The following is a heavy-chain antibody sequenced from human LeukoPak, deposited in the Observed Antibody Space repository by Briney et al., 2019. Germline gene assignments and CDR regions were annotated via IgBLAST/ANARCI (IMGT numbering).Heavy chain of an antibody. V-gene: IGHV3-30-3*01. Sequence: PGRSLRLSCAASGFTFSSYAMHWVRQAPGKGLEWVAVISYDGSNKYYADSVKGRFTISRDNSKNTLYLQMNSLRAEDTAVYYCARALPLGYCSSTSCSWESGYFDYWGQGTLVTVSS. D-gene: IGHD2-2*01. CDR2: ISYDGSNK. J-gene: IGHJ4*02. CDR3: ARALPLGYCSSTSCSWESGYFDY. CDR1: GFTFSSYA.